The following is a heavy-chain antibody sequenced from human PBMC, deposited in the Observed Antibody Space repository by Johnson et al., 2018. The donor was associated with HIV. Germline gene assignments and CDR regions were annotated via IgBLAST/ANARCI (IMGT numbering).Heavy chain of an antibody. CDR3: AIQYFYDSGDYR. CDR1: GFTFDDYA. V-gene: IGHV3-64*07. CDR2: ISTTGVST. Sequence: VQLVESGGGLVQPGRSLRLSCAASGFTFDDYAMHWVRQAPGKGLESVSAISTTGVSTYYADSVRGRFTISRDNSKNTLYLQMGSLRAEDMAVYDFAIQYFYDSGDYRWGQGTMVTVSS. D-gene: IGHD3-22*01. J-gene: IGHJ3*01.